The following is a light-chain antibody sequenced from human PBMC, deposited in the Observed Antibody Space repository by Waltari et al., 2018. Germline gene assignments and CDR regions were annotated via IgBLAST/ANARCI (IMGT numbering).Light chain of an antibody. J-gene: IGKJ2*01. V-gene: IGKV1-5*03. CDR1: KTLNRW. CDR3: QQYHSYPYT. CDR2: KAS. Sequence: DIQMTQSPSTLSASVGDRVTITCRASKTLNRWLAWYQQKPGKAPKLLIYKASTLQSGAPSRFSGSDSGTQIALTITGLQAEDFATYYCQQYHSYPYTFGQGTKLEIK.